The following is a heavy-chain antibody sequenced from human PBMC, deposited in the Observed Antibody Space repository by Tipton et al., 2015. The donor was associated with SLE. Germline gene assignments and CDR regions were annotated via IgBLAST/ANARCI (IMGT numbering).Heavy chain of an antibody. CDR3: ASSGLSGGILSNWFDP. J-gene: IGHJ5*02. CDR2: IHYSGST. V-gene: IGHV4-39*07. Sequence: TLSLTCTVSGGSVSRNYYYWAWIRQSPGKGLGWIGSIHYSGSTYYNPSLKSRVTISVDTSKNQFSLKLSSVTSADTAVYYCASSGLSGGILSNWFDPWGQGTLVTVAS. D-gene: IGHD3-10*01. CDR1: GGSVSRNYYY.